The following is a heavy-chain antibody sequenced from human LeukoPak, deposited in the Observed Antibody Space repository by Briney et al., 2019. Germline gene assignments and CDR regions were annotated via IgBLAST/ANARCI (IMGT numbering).Heavy chain of an antibody. CDR2: FSGSGGNT. CDR3: AKGHYYGSGNFYNY. V-gene: IGHV3-23*01. D-gene: IGHD3-10*01. J-gene: IGHJ4*02. CDR1: GFTFSSYA. Sequence: GGSLRLSCAASGFTFSSYAMSWVRQAPGKGLEWVSTFSGSGGNTYYADSVKGRFTISRDNSKNTLYLQMNSLRDEDTAVYYCAKGHYYGSGNFYNYWGQGTLVTVSS.